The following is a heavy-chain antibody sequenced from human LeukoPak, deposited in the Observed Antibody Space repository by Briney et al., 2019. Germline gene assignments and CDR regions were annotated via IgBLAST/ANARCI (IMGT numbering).Heavy chain of an antibody. D-gene: IGHD6-13*01. CDR1: GFTFSSYW. V-gene: IGHV3-7*01. CDR2: IKQDGGEK. J-gene: IGHJ4*01. CDR3: ARDGTAAGLYFDL. Sequence: PGGSLRLPCAVSGFTFSSYWMNWVRQAPGKGLEWVASIKQDGGEKSYVDSVKGRFTISRDNAKNSLYLQMSSLRAEDTAVYYCARDGTAAGLYFDLWGHGTLVTVSS.